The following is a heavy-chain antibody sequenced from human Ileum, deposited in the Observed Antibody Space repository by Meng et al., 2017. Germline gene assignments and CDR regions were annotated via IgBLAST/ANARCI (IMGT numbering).Heavy chain of an antibody. J-gene: IGHJ3*02. CDR2: INPSGSP. CDR1: GGSFSGYF. CDR3: ARGPQGPRLSI. Sequence: QGPLQQWGAGLLKPSETLSLTCAVFGGSFSGYFWTWVRQPPEKGLEWIGEINPSGSPYYNPSLNSRVTISVDTSKNQFSLKLTSVTAADTAMYYCARGPQGPRLSIWGQGTMVTVSS. V-gene: IGHV4-34*01.